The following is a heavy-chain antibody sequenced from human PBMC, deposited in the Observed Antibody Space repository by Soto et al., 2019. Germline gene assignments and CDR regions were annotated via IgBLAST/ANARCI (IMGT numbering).Heavy chain of an antibody. D-gene: IGHD3-10*01. V-gene: IGHV1-69*13. J-gene: IGHJ6*02. Sequence: ASVKVSCKASGGTFSSYAISWVRQAPGQGLEWMGGIIPIFGTANYAQKFQGRVTITADEFTSTAYMELSSLRSEDTAVYYCARSAVYGSGSSYYYGMDVWGQGTTVTVSS. CDR3: ARSAVYGSGSSYYYGMDV. CDR1: GGTFSSYA. CDR2: IIPIFGTA.